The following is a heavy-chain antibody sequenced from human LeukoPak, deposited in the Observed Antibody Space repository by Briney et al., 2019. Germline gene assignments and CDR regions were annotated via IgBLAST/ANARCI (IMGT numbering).Heavy chain of an antibody. CDR2: IKQDGSEE. CDR3: VRVDNDEGSRYRPLDK. Sequence: PGGSLRLSCAASGFRFNNHWMTWVRQAPGKGLEWVADIKQDGSEENYGDSVKGRFTISRDNAKNSLYLQMNSLRGEDTAVYHCVRVDNDEGSRYRPLDKWGQGTLVTVSS. V-gene: IGHV3-7*01. CDR1: GFRFNNHW. J-gene: IGHJ4*02. D-gene: IGHD3-22*01.